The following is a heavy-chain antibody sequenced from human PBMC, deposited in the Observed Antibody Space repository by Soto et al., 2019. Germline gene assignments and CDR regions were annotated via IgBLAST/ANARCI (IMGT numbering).Heavy chain of an antibody. J-gene: IGHJ4*02. V-gene: IGHV4-59*01. CDR1: GGSISSYY. CDR2: IYYSGST. D-gene: IGHD1-26*01. Sequence: SETLSLTCTVSGGSISSYYWSWIRQPPGKGLEWIGYIYYSGSTNYNPSLKSRATISVDTSKNQFSLKLTSVTAADTAVYYCARRYGGNFDYWGQGTLVTVSS. CDR3: ARRYGGNFDY.